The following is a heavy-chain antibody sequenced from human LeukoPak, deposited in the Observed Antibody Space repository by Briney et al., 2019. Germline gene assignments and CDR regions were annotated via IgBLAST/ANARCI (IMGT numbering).Heavy chain of an antibody. D-gene: IGHD3-3*01. CDR3: ARGFSMKRYDFWSGYYTRGGAYYFDY. V-gene: IGHV4-59*01. CDR2: IYYSGST. CDR1: GGSISSYY. Sequence: PSETLSLTCTVSGGSISSYYWSWIRQPPGKGLEWIGYIYYSGSTNYNPSLKGRVTISVDTSKNQFSLKLSSVTAADTAVYYCARGFSMKRYDFWSGYYTRGGAYYFDYWGQGTLVTVSS. J-gene: IGHJ4*02.